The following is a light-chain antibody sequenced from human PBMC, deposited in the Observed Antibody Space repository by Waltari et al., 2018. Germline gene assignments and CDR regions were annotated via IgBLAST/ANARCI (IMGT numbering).Light chain of an antibody. J-gene: IGKJ1*01. CDR2: DAS. CDR3: QKYVSLPAT. Sequence: ELVLTQSPRTLSLSPGERATLSCRASQSVSKYLAWYQQKPGQAPRLLIYDASSRASGIPDRFSGSGAGTDFSLTISRLEPEDFAVYYCQKYVSLPATFGQGTKVEI. CDR1: QSVSKY. V-gene: IGKV3-20*01.